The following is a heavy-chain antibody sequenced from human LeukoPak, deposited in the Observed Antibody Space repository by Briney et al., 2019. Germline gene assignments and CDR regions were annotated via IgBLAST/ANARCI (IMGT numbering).Heavy chain of an antibody. J-gene: IGHJ5*02. CDR1: GFTFGDCV. V-gene: IGHV3-49*03. CDR3: SRYYGFDP. Sequence: PGGSLRLSCTTSGFTFGDCVMSWFRQAPGKGLEWVGFIRTKAHNGTVEYVPSVEGRFTISRDDSKSIAYLQMNSLKIEDTAVYYCSRYYGFDPWGQGTLVIVSS. D-gene: IGHD3-16*01. CDR2: IRTKAHNGTV.